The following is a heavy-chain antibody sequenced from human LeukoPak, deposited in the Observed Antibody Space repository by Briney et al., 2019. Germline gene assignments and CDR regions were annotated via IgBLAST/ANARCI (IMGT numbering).Heavy chain of an antibody. CDR3: ARDMIPAAIYYYYYGMDV. Sequence: VQPGGSLRLSCAASGFTFSSYEMNWVRQAPGKGLEWVSYISSSGSTIYYADSVKGRFTISRDNAKNSLYLQMNSLRAEDTAVYYCARDMIPAAIYYYYYGMDVWGQGTTVTVSS. CDR2: ISSSGSTI. CDR1: GFTFSSYE. V-gene: IGHV3-48*03. D-gene: IGHD2-2*01. J-gene: IGHJ6*02.